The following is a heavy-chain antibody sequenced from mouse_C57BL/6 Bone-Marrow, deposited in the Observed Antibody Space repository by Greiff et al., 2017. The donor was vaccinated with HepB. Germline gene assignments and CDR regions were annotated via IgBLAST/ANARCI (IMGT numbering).Heavy chain of an antibody. Sequence: EVHLVESGGGLVQPGGSMKLSCVASGFTFSNYWMNWVRQSPEKGLEWVAQIRLKSDNYATHYAESVKGRFTISRDDSKSSVYLQMNNLRAEDTGIYYCTVYYYGGYYFDYWGQGTTLTVSS. CDR3: TVYYYGGYYFDY. V-gene: IGHV6-3*01. J-gene: IGHJ2*01. CDR2: IRLKSDNYAT. D-gene: IGHD1-1*01. CDR1: GFTFSNYW.